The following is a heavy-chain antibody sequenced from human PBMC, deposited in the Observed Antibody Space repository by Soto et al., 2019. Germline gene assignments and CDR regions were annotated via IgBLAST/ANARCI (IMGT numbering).Heavy chain of an antibody. V-gene: IGHV1-3*01. CDR2: MNAGNGNT. CDR1: GYTFNIYA. Sequence: QVRLEQSGADVKTPGASVKVSCQASGYTFNIYAIHWVRQAPGQRPECMGWMNAGNGNTEYSPKFHGRVTMTRDRYARAAYMELSGLTSEDTAVYYCARDCTYCGGDTGREAFDIWGQGTMVTVS. D-gene: IGHD2-21*01. J-gene: IGHJ3*02. CDR3: ARDCTYCGGDTGREAFDI.